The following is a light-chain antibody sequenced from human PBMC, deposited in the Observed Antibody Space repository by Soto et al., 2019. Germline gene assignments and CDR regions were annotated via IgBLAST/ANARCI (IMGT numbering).Light chain of an antibody. Sequence: QSVLTQPASVSGSPGQSITISCTGTGSDVGGYNYVSWYQQHPGRAPKLIIYEVTNRPSGVSNRFSGSKSGNTASLTISGLQAEDEADYYCSSYTIRSTLVFGTGTQLTVL. CDR2: EVT. J-gene: IGLJ1*01. CDR3: SSYTIRSTLV. V-gene: IGLV2-14*01. CDR1: GSDVGGYNY.